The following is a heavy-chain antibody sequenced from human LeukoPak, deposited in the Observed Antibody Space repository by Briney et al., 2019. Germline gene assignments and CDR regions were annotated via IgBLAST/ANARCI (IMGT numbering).Heavy chain of an antibody. CDR1: GYTFTNYD. Sequence: ASVKVSCKTSGYTFTNYDINWVRQASGQGLEWMGWMHPNSGNTGYAQKFQGRVSMTRDTSISTAYLELTSLRSEDTAVYYCARAADIVLHGVGIAARQDYYYYMDVWGKGTTVTVSS. V-gene: IGHV1-8*01. J-gene: IGHJ6*03. CDR3: ARAADIVLHGVGIAARQDYYYYMDV. D-gene: IGHD6-6*01. CDR2: MHPNSGNT.